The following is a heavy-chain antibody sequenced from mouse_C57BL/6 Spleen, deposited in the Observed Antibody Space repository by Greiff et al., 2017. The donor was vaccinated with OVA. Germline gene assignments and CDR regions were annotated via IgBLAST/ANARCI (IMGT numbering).Heavy chain of an antibody. J-gene: IGHJ2*01. CDR2: IRSKSNNYAT. V-gene: IGHV10-1*01. CDR1: GFSFNTYA. Sequence: GGGLVQPKGSLKLSCAASGFSFNTYAMNWVRQAPGKGLEWVARIRSKSNNYATYYADSLKDRFTISRDDSESMLYLQMNNLKTEDTAMYYCVRQEGFYDYFDYWGQGTTLTVSS. D-gene: IGHD1-1*01. CDR3: VRQEGFYDYFDY.